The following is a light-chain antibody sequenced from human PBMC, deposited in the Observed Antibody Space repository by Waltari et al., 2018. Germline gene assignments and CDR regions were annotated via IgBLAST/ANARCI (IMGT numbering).Light chain of an antibody. J-gene: IGKJ1*01. V-gene: IGKV1-5*03. Sequence: DIQMTQSPSTLSASVGDRVTITCRASQSISTWLAWYQQKPGKAPKLLIYKASSLESGVPSRFRGSGSGTEFTLTISSLQPDDFATYYCQQYDSSRTFGQGTKVEIK. CDR1: QSISTW. CDR3: QQYDSSRT. CDR2: KAS.